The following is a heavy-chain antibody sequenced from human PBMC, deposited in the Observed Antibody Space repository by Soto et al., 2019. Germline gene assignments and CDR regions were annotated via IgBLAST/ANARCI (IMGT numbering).Heavy chain of an antibody. CDR1: GYTFTSYY. J-gene: IGHJ6*02. V-gene: IGHV1-46*04. CDR2: INPSGGST. D-gene: IGHD1-26*01. Sequence: QVQLVQSGAEVKKPGASVKVSCKASGYTFTSYYMHWVRQAPGQGLEWMGIINPSGGSTSYAQKLLGRGTMTRDTPTSTVYMELSSLRSEDTAVYYCARADSGSTLDGMDVWGQGTTVTVSS. CDR3: ARADSGSTLDGMDV.